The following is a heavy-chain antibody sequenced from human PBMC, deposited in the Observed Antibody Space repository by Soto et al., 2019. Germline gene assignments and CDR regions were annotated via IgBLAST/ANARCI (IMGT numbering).Heavy chain of an antibody. CDR2: IYYSVST. Sequence: QVQLQESGPRLVKPSETLSLTCIVSGGSISNYYWSWIRQPPGKGLEWIGYIYYSVSTNYNPSLQSRVTISVDTSKNQFSLKLSSVTAADTAVYYCARAVLPATAPFDYWGQGTLVTVSS. CDR1: GGSISNYY. V-gene: IGHV4-59*01. D-gene: IGHD2-2*01. CDR3: ARAVLPATAPFDY. J-gene: IGHJ4*02.